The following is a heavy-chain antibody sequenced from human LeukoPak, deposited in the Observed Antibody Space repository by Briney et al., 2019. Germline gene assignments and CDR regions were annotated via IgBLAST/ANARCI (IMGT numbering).Heavy chain of an antibody. CDR1: GFTFRDYY. J-gene: IGHJ4*02. V-gene: IGHV3-11*05. Sequence: GGSLRLSCAASGFTFRDYYMSWIRQAPGKGLEWVSYTSSSSSYTNYADSVKGRFTISGDNAKNSLYLQMNSLRAEDTAVYYCARVVGALFDYWGQGTLVTVSS. CDR3: ARVVGALFDY. D-gene: IGHD1-26*01. CDR2: TSSSSSYT.